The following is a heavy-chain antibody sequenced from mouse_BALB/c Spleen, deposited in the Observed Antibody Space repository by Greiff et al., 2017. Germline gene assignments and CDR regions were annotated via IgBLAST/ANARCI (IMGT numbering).Heavy chain of an antibody. J-gene: IGHJ4*01. CDR3: LIYDGYFGAMDY. V-gene: IGHV1S81*02. CDR1: GYTFTSYW. CDR2: INPSNGRT. Sequence: QVQLQQPGAELVKPGASVKLSCKASGYTFTSYWMHWVKQRPGQGLEWIGEINPSNGRTNYNEKFKSKATLTVDKSSSTAYMQLSSLTSEDSAVYYCLIYDGYFGAMDYWGQGTSVTVSS. D-gene: IGHD2-3*01.